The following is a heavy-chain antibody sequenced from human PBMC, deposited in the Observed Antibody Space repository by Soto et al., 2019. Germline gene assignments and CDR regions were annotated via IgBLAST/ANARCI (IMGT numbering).Heavy chain of an antibody. CDR1: GGTFRTYS. CDR3: ARGPGVVVPDDMFTRHNCFDP. J-gene: IGHJ5*02. CDR2: INPILDIA. Sequence: QVQLVQSGAEVREPGSSVKVSCKASGGTFRTYSITWVRQAPGQGLEWMGKINPILDIANYAQKFQGRVTITEDKSTSIAYMELNSLRSEDTAVYYCARGPGVVVPDDMFTRHNCFDPWGQGTRVTVSP. D-gene: IGHD2-2*01. V-gene: IGHV1-69*02.